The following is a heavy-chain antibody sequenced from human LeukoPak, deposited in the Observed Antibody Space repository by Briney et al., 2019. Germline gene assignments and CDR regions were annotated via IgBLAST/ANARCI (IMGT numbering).Heavy chain of an antibody. Sequence: SETLSLTCTVSGGSVSSGSYYWSWIRQPPGKGLEWIGYIYYSGSTNYNPSLKSRVTISVDTSKNQLSLKLSSVTAADTAVYYCARGSASRYGMDVWGQGTTVTVSS. CDR2: IYYSGST. CDR3: ARGSASRYGMDV. CDR1: GGSVSSGSYY. J-gene: IGHJ6*02. V-gene: IGHV4-61*01.